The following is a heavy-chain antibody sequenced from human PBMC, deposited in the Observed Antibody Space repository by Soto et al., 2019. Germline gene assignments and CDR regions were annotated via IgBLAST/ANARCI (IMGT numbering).Heavy chain of an antibody. Sequence: EVQLVESGGGLVQPGGSLRLSCAASGFTFSSYWMHWVRQTPGKGLEWVSRIQSDGSRTVYAESVKGRFTISRDSAESTVYMQMSSLRVEDTAVYYCTREGNGWYEKSFDIWGQGTTVTVSS. D-gene: IGHD6-19*01. CDR1: GFTFSSYW. J-gene: IGHJ3*02. CDR3: TREGNGWYEKSFDI. V-gene: IGHV3-74*01. CDR2: IQSDGSRT.